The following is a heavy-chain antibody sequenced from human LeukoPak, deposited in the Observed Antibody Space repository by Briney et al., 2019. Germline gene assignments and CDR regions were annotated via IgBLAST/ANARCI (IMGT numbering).Heavy chain of an antibody. Sequence: SETLSLTCTVSGGSISSGDYYWSWIRQPPGKGLEWIGNIYYSGSTYYNPSLKSRVTISVDTSKNQFSLKLSSVTAADAAVYYCARVGPGVWFDYWGQGTLVTVSS. CDR3: ARVGPGVWFDY. CDR1: GGSISSGDYY. CDR2: IYYSGST. D-gene: IGHD3-16*01. J-gene: IGHJ4*02. V-gene: IGHV4-30-4*01.